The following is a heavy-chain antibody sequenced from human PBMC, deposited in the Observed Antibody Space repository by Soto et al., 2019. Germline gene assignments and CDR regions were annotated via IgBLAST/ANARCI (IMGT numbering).Heavy chain of an antibody. CDR1: GGSISSDRYF. V-gene: IGHV4-31*03. J-gene: IGHJ6*02. Sequence: QVQLQESGPGLVKPSQTLSLSCSVSGGSISSDRYFWSWVRQHPGKGLEWIAYILNSGSTYFNPSLRGRVRISVDMSKSQLSLNLSSVTAADTAVYYCARGHTTFGFDYYGLDVWGQGATVIVSS. CDR3: ARGHTTFGFDYYGLDV. D-gene: IGHD3-10*01. CDR2: ILNSGST.